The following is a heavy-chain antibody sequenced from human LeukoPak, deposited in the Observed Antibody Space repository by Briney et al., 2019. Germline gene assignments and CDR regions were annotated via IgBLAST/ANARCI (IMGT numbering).Heavy chain of an antibody. D-gene: IGHD3-9*01. Sequence: ASVKVSCKASGYTFAGYYMHWMRQAPGQGLEWMGWINPNSGGTNYAQKLQGRVTMTTDTSTSTAYMELRSLGSDETAVYYCARVDLLTGYYFFDYWGQGTLVTVSS. CDR3: ARVDLLTGYYFFDY. J-gene: IGHJ4*02. V-gene: IGHV1-2*02. CDR1: GYTFAGYY. CDR2: INPNSGGT.